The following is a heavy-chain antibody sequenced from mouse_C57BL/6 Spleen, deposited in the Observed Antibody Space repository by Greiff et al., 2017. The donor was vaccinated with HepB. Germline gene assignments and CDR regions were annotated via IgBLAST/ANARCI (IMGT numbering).Heavy chain of an antibody. Sequence: VQLVESGAELARPGASVKLSCKASGYTFTSYGISWVKQRTGQGLEWIGEIYPRSGNTYYNEKFKGKATLTADKSSSTAYMELRSLTSADSAVYFCARGYGSSYYFDYWGQGTTLTVSS. D-gene: IGHD1-1*01. J-gene: IGHJ2*01. CDR3: ARGYGSSYYFDY. CDR1: GYTFTSYG. V-gene: IGHV1-81*01. CDR2: IYPRSGNT.